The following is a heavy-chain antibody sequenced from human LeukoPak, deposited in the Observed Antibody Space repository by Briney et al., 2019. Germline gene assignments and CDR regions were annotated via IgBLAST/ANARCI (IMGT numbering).Heavy chain of an antibody. J-gene: IGHJ6*03. CDR3: ARDKSNYYYDLGYMDV. Sequence: GGSLRLSCAASGFSFSDYYMSWIRQAPGKGLEWVSYISSSGGTIYYADSVKGRFTISRDNAKNSLYLQMNSLRAEDTAVYYCARDKSNYYYDLGYMDVWGKGTTVTISS. CDR1: GFSFSDYY. CDR2: ISSSGGTI. D-gene: IGHD3-22*01. V-gene: IGHV3-11*01.